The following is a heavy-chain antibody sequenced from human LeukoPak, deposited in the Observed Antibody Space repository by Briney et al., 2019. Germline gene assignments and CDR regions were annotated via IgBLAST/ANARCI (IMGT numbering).Heavy chain of an antibody. J-gene: IGHJ4*02. CDR3: AKDKGYQLYGGYVDY. CDR1: GFTFDDYA. Sequence: HPGGSLRLSCAASGFTFDDYAMHWVRQAPGKGLEWVSGISWNSGSIGYADSVKGRFTISRDNAKNSLYLQMNSLRAEDMALYYCAKDKGYQLYGGYVDYWGQGTLVTVSS. D-gene: IGHD4/OR15-4a*01. CDR2: ISWNSGSI. V-gene: IGHV3-9*03.